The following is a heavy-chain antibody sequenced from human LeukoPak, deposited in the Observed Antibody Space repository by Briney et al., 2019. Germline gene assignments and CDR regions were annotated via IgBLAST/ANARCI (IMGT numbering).Heavy chain of an antibody. D-gene: IGHD3-22*01. CDR1: GYTFTGYY. CDR3: ARVPYYDLYYFDY. V-gene: IGHV1-2*02. J-gene: IGHJ4*02. Sequence: ASVKVSCKASGYTFTGYYMHWVRQAPGQGLEWMGWINPNSGGTNYAQKFQGRVTITRDTSIGTAYMELSRLRSDDTAVYYCARVPYYDLYYFDYWGQGTLVTVSS. CDR2: INPNSGGT.